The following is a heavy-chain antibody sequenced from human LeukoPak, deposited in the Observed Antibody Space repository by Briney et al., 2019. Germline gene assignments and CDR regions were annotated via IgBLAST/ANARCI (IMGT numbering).Heavy chain of an antibody. CDR2: IKEDGSEK. D-gene: IGHD4-23*01. CDR1: GFTFSAHW. CDR3: ARLRWLDY. V-gene: IGHV3-7*01. Sequence: GSLRLSCAASGFTFSAHWMSWVRQAPGKGLEWVANIKEDGSEKYYVDSVKGRFTISRDNAGNSLYLQMNSLRAEDTAVYYCARLRWLDYWGQGTLVTVSS. J-gene: IGHJ4*02.